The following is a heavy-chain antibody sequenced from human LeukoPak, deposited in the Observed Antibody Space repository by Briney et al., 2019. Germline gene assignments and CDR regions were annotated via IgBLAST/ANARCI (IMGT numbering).Heavy chain of an antibody. V-gene: IGHV1-2*02. D-gene: IGHD2-2*01. J-gene: IGHJ5*02. CDR3: ASGYCSSTSCYWFDP. CDR2: INPNSGGT. Sequence: GASVKVSCKASGYTFTGYYMHWVRQAPGQGLEWMGWINPNSGGTNYAQKFQGRVTMTRDTSISTAYMELSRLRSDDTAVYYCASGYCSSTSCYWFDPWGQGTLVTVSS. CDR1: GYTFTGYY.